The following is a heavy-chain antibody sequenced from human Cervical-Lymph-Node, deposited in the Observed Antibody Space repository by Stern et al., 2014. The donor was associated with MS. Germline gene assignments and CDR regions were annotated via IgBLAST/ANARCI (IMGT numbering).Heavy chain of an antibody. D-gene: IGHD6-13*01. J-gene: IGHJ3*01. Sequence: QVQLMQSGAEVKRPGASVKVSCKASGYTFTNYAISWVRQAPGQGLEWMGWIGTNIGNTNHAQRFQGRVTLATDKSTNTVYMELSSLRSDDTAMYYCRAGADAFDVWGQGTMVTVSS. CDR1: GYTFTNYA. CDR3: RAGADAFDV. V-gene: IGHV1-18*01. CDR2: IGTNIGNT.